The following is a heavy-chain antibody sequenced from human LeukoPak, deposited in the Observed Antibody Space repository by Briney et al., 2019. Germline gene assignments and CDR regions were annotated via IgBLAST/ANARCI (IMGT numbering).Heavy chain of an antibody. CDR2: LNQDGSET. V-gene: IGHV3-7*01. CDR1: GFTFSDYW. CDR3: AREVDSSGYYGRAGY. J-gene: IGHJ4*02. Sequence: GGSLRLSCAASGFTFSDYWMTWVRQAPGKGLEWVANLNQDGSETYYVDSVKGRFTISRDNSKNTLYLQMNSLRAEDTAVYYCAREVDSSGYYGRAGYWGQGTLVTVSS. D-gene: IGHD3-22*01.